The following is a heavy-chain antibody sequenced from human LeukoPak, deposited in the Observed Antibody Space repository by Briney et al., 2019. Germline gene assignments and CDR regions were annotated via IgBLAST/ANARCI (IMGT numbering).Heavy chain of an antibody. CDR1: GFTFSNYW. V-gene: IGHV3-7*01. D-gene: IGHD5-12*01. J-gene: IGHJ5*02. CDR3: AVGTSGPGGNWLDP. Sequence: GESLRLPCAASGFTFSNYWMNWVRQAPGKGLEWVANIKQDGSTKNYVDSVKGRFTISRDNAKSSLYLQMNSLRAEDTAVYYCAVGTSGPGGNWLDPRGQGTLVTVSS. CDR2: IKQDGSTK.